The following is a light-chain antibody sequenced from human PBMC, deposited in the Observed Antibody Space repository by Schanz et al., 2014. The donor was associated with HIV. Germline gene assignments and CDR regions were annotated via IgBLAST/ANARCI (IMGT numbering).Light chain of an antibody. J-gene: IGKJ5*01. CDR1: QIINTH. V-gene: IGKV1-39*01. CDR2: AAV. Sequence: DIQMTQSPSSMSASVGDRVVITCRPSQIINTHLNWYQQKPGRAPKLLIYAAVNLHRGVPSRFNGSGSGTDFTLTISSLQPEDFASYFCQQSYSTPSITFGQGTRLEIK. CDR3: QQSYSTPSIT.